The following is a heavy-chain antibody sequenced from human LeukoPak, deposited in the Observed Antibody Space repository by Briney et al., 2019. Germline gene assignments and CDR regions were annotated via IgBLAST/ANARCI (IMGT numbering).Heavy chain of an antibody. V-gene: IGHV1-18*01. J-gene: IGHJ6*02. CDR1: GYTFTSYG. D-gene: IGHD2-2*01. Sequence: ASVKVSCKASGYTFTSYGISWVRQAPGQGLEWMGWISAYNGNTNYAQKLQGRVTMTTDTSTSTAYMELRSLRSDDTAVYYCARDSGDIVVVPAAIGVGYYYYYGMDVWGQGTTVTVSS. CDR2: ISAYNGNT. CDR3: ARDSGDIVVVPAAIGVGYYYYYGMDV.